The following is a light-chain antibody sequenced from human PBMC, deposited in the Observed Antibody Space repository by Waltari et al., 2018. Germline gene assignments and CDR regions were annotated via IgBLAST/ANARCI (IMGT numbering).Light chain of an antibody. V-gene: IGLV3-1*01. CDR2: QDS. J-gene: IGLJ2*01. CDR3: QAWDSSTDVV. Sequence: SYELTQPPPVSVSPGQTASFTCPGDTLRDTYACWYQHKPGQSLVLVIYQDSKRPSGIPERFSGSNSGNTATLTISGTQAMDEADYYCQAWDSSTDVVFGGGTKLTVL. CDR1: TLRDTY.